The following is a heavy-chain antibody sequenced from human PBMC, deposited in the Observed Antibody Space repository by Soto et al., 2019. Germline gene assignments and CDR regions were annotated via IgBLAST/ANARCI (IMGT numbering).Heavy chain of an antibody. V-gene: IGHV3-53*01. CDR1: GFTVSSNY. D-gene: IGHD3-22*01. Sequence: PGGSLRLSCAASGFTVSSNYMSWVRQAPGKGLEWVSVIYSGGSTYYADSVKGRFTISRDNSKNTLYLQMNSLRAEDTAVYYCARDHVPEHGYYYDSSGYFDYWGQGTLVTVSS. CDR3: ARDHVPEHGYYYDSSGYFDY. J-gene: IGHJ4*02. CDR2: IYSGGST.